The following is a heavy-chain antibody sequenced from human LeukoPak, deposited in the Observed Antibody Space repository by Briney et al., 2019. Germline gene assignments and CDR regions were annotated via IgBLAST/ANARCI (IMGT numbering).Heavy chain of an antibody. Sequence: QPGGSLRLSCAASGFTFSLYGMHWVRQAPGKGLEWVAVISYDGTIKYYADSVKGRFTISRDNSKNTLYLQMNSLRAEDTAVYYCARKDSGGYIRPFDYWGQGTLVTVSS. CDR2: ISYDGTIK. D-gene: IGHD3-10*01. CDR3: ARKDSGGYIRPFDY. CDR1: GFTFSLYG. J-gene: IGHJ4*02. V-gene: IGHV3-30*19.